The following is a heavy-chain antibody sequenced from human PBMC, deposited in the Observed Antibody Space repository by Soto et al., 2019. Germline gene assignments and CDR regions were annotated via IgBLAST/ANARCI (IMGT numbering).Heavy chain of an antibody. CDR2: VNPNNGDT. CDR1: GYTFSNYD. J-gene: IGHJ4*02. Sequence: QVQLVQSGAELKKPGASVKVSCKASGYTFSNYDMNWVRQATGQGPEWIGWVNPNNGDTGYAQKFQGRLTLTTDISTTTAYMELTSLRSEDTAIYYCAKVSRKGSAIDFDYWGQGTLLTVSS. V-gene: IGHV1-8*01. CDR3: AKVSRKGSAIDFDY. D-gene: IGHD3-10*01.